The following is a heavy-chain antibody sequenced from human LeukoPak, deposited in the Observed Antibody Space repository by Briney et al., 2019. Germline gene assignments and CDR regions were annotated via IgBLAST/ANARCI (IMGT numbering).Heavy chain of an antibody. Sequence: PGGSVSLFCAASRFHFSNYVMIWARQAPGQALERVSDKRGRCGSIYYADPVRRRFTISRHSHKNTLYLKLNTLRADHSAVYHCAKHGDTAMWLEYGGQGTLVTVPS. CDR3: AKHGDTAMWLEY. V-gene: IGHV3-23*01. D-gene: IGHD5-18*01. J-gene: IGHJ4*02. CDR2: KRGRCGSI. CDR1: RFHFSNYV.